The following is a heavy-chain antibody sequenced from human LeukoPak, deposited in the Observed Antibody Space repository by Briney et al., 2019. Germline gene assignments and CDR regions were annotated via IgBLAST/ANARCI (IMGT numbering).Heavy chain of an antibody. CDR3: SRESGPFSPFGF. D-gene: IGHD1-26*01. Sequence: SETLSLTCDVSVGSISGTNGWSWVRQPPGQGLEWIGEISLRGLTNYNPSLRSRLTMSLDESKNQVSLNLTSVTAADTAVYYCSRESGPFSPFGFWGQGTLVSVHS. J-gene: IGHJ4*02. CDR2: ISLRGLT. V-gene: IGHV4-4*02. CDR1: VGSISGTNG.